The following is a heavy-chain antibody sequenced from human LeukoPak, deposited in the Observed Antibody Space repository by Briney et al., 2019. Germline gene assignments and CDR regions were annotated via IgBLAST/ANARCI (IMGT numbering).Heavy chain of an antibody. CDR2: IDNFGSI. D-gene: IGHD3-10*01. CDR3: VGGTYYGSGGRPGYFDH. Sequence: GGSLRLSCVVSDFNINNNYMNWVRQAPGKGLEWVSVIDNFGSIYYRDSVKGRFTISRDISKSTLYLQMDTLSAEDTAVYYCVGGTYYGSGGRPGYFDHRGQGILVTVSS. CDR1: DFNINNNY. J-gene: IGHJ4*02. V-gene: IGHV3-53*01.